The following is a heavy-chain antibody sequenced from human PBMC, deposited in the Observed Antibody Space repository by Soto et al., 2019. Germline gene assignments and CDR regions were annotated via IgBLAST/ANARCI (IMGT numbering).Heavy chain of an antibody. CDR3: AKDSGNSYGLPPSDY. Sequence: GGSLRLSCEASAFTFRNYGMHWVRQAPGKGLEWVAVISYDGSNKYYADSVKGRFTISRDNSKNTLYLQMNSLRAEDTAVYYCAKDSGNSYGLPPSDYWGQGTLVTVSS. CDR2: ISYDGSNK. CDR1: AFTFRNYG. J-gene: IGHJ4*02. V-gene: IGHV3-30*18. D-gene: IGHD5-18*01.